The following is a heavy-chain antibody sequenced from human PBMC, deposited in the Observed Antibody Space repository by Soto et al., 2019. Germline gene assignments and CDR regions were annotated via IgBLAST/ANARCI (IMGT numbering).Heavy chain of an antibody. CDR1: GGSISNYY. CDR2: VSSTGSS. D-gene: IGHD6-13*01. V-gene: IGHV4-4*07. J-gene: IGHJ5*02. CDR3: ARGVPAAGTDWFDP. Sequence: SETLSLTCTVSGGSISNYYWSWIRQSAEKRLEWIGRVSSTGSSYYNPSLKSRVTISVDTSKNQVSLNLTSVTAADTAVYYCARGVPAAGTDWFDPWGQGTLVTV.